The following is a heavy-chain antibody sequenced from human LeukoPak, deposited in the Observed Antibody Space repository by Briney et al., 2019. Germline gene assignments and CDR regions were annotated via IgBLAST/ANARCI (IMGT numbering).Heavy chain of an antibody. D-gene: IGHD2-15*01. Sequence: SETLSLTCTVSGGSISSGGYYWSWIRHHPGKVLEWIGHIYNSGSTYYNPSLESRVSISVDTSKNQFSLKLSSVTAADTAVYYRARVPRGYCGGGSCFLFDSWGQGTLVTVSS. CDR2: IYNSGST. CDR1: GGSISSGGYY. V-gene: IGHV4-31*03. J-gene: IGHJ5*01. CDR3: ARVPRGYCGGGSCFLFDS.